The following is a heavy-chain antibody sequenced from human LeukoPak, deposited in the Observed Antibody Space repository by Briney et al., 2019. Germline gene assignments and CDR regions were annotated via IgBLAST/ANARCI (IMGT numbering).Heavy chain of an antibody. CDR3: ARHVGIPYYYDSSGPIDY. J-gene: IGHJ4*02. D-gene: IGHD3-22*01. CDR2: IDYSGST. Sequence: PSETLSLTCDVSGGSFTGHYWTWIRQPPGKGLEWIGSIDYSGSTYYNPSLKSRVTISVDTSKNQFSLKLSSVTAADTAVYYCARHVGIPYYYDSSGPIDYWGQGTLVTVSS. CDR1: GGSFTGHY. V-gene: IGHV4-59*05.